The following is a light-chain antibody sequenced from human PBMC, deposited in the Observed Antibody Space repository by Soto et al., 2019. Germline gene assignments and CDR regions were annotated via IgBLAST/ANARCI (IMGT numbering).Light chain of an antibody. CDR1: SSNIGSNT. J-gene: IGLJ1*01. V-gene: IGLV1-44*01. Sequence: QSVLPQPPSASATPGQRVTISCSGSSSNIGSNTVNWYQQLPGTAPKLLIYSNNQRPSGVPDRFSGSKSGTSASLAISGLQSEDEADYYCAAWDDSLNGLYVFGTGTKVTVL. CDR3: AAWDDSLNGLYV. CDR2: SNN.